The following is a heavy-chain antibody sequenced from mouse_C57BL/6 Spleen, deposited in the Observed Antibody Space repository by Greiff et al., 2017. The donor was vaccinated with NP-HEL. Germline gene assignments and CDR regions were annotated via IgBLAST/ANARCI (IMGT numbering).Heavy chain of an antibody. V-gene: IGHV1-64*01. D-gene: IGHD2-3*01. CDR1: GYTFTSYW. CDR3: ARAIYDGYYFDY. Sequence: VQLQQSGAELVKPGASVKLSCKASGYTFTSYWMHWVKQRPGQGLEWIGMIHPNSGSTNYNEKFKSKATLTVGKSSSTAYMQLSSLTSEDSAVYYCARAIYDGYYFDYWGQGTTLTVSS. J-gene: IGHJ2*01. CDR2: IHPNSGST.